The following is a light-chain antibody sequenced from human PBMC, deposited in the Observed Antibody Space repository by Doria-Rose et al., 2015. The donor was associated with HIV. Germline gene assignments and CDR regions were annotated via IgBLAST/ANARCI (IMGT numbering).Light chain of an antibody. CDR3: QQYSSSSLYT. V-gene: IGKV1-5*03. J-gene: IGKJ2*01. CDR1: QSIGIW. Sequence: TCRASQSIGIWLAWYQQKPGKAPKLLIYKASSLESGVPSRFGGSGSGTEFTLTINSLQPDDFATYFCQQYSSSSLYTFGQGTKLEIK. CDR2: KAS.